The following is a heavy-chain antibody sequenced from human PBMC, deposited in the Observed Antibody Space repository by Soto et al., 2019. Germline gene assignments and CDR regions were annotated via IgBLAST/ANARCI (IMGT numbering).Heavy chain of an antibody. CDR1: GGTFSSYA. V-gene: IGHV1-69*01. CDR3: ASSRRPVVATEYFDY. D-gene: IGHD5-12*01. CDR2: IIPIFGTA. J-gene: IGHJ4*02. Sequence: QVQLVQSGAEVKKPGSSVKVSCKASGGTFSSYAISWVRQAPGQGLEWMGGIIPIFGTANYAQKFQGRVTITADESTSTAYMELSRLRSEDTAVYYCASSRRPVVATEYFDYWGQGTLVTVSS.